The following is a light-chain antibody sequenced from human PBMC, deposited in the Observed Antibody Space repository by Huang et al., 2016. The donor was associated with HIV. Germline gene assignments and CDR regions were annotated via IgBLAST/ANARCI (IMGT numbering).Light chain of an antibody. J-gene: IGKJ4*01. CDR2: DAS. V-gene: IGKV3-11*01. Sequence: EIVLTQSPATLSLSPGERATLSCRASQTVSSSLAWYQQKPGQAPRLLISDASNRATGIPARFSGSGSGTDFTLTISSLEPEDFAVYYCQLRSTWPGDTFGGGTKVEIK. CDR1: QTVSSS. CDR3: QLRSTWPGDT.